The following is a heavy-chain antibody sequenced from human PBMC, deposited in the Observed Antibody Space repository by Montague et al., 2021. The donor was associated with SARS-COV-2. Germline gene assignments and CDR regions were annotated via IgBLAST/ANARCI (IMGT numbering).Heavy chain of an antibody. CDR2: INHSGTT. D-gene: IGHD4-23*01. V-gene: IGHV4-34*01. Sequence: SETLSLTCAVYGGPLSGYYWTWIRQYPGKGLEWIAEINHSGTTNYNFNPSLRSRVTISVDTSKSQFSLKLSSVTAADTGVYYCARWDPQTLTLIGLRGKSASDYWGQGTLDTVSS. J-gene: IGHJ4*02. CDR1: GGPLSGYY. CDR3: ARWDPQTLTLIGLRGKSASDY.